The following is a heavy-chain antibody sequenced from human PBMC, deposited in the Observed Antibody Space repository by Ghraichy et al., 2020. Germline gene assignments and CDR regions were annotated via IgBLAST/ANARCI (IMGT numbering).Heavy chain of an antibody. Sequence: SETLSLTCTVSGGSISTSSHYWGWIRQPPGKGLEWIGTISYSGSTYYNPSLKIRVTISIDTAKNQFSLKLSAVTAADTAVYYCSRHDSYSGGGCPLSYYSPGMDVCGRGTTVTVSS. D-gene: IGHD2-15*01. CDR3: SRHDSYSGGGCPLSYYSPGMDV. CDR1: GGSISTSSHY. J-gene: IGHJ6*01. V-gene: IGHV4-39*01. CDR2: ISYSGST.